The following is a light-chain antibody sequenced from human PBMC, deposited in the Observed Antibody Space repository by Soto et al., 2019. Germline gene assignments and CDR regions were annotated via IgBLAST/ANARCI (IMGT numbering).Light chain of an antibody. CDR3: QHYGRSPGT. J-gene: IGKJ1*01. CDR1: QTVTSNY. V-gene: IGKV3-20*01. Sequence: ERVMTQSPPTLSVSPGERATLSCRASQTVTSNYLAWYQRKPGQAPRLLFFGASIRATGLPDRFSGGGSGTDFNLTIGRLECKDFAVYSRQHYGRSPGTCGQGTKVDIK. CDR2: GAS.